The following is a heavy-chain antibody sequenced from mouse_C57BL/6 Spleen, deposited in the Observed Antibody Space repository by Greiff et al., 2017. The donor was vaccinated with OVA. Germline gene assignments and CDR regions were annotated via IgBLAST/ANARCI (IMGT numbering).Heavy chain of an antibody. CDR2: INPNNGGT. V-gene: IGHV1-26*01. CDR3: ARGDGYPYYFDY. D-gene: IGHD2-3*01. CDR1: GYTFTDYY. J-gene: IGHJ2*01. Sequence: DVQLQESGPELVKPGASVKISCKASGYTFTDYYMNWVKQSHGKSLEWIGDINPNNGGTSYNQKFKGKATLTVDKSSSTAYMELRSLTSEDSAVYYCARGDGYPYYFDYWGQGTTLTVSS.